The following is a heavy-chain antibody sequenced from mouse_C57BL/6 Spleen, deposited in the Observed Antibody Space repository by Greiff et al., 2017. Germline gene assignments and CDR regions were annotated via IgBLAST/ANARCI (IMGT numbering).Heavy chain of an antibody. V-gene: IGHV1-80*01. CDR3: AKDGNYLGDY. J-gene: IGHJ4*01. D-gene: IGHD2-1*01. CDR1: GYAFSSYW. CDR2: IYPGDGDT. Sequence: VKLVESGAELVKPGASVKISCKASGYAFSSYWMNWVKQRPGKGLEWIGQIYPGDGDTNYNGKFKGKATLTADKSSSTAYMQLSSLTSEDSAVYFCAKDGNYLGDYWGQGTSVTVSS.